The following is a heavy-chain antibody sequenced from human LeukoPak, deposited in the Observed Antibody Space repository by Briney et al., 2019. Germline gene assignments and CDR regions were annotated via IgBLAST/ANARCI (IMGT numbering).Heavy chain of an antibody. CDR2: IKQDGSEK. J-gene: IGHJ4*02. V-gene: IGHV3-7*04. CDR3: ARGLLAAAGIDY. Sequence: PGGSLRLSCAASGFTFSNYWMSWVRQAPGKGLEWVANIKQDGSEKNYVDSVKGRFTISRDDAKNSLYLQMNSLRAEGTAVYYCARGLLAAAGIDYWGQGALVTVSS. D-gene: IGHD6-13*01. CDR1: GFTFSNYW.